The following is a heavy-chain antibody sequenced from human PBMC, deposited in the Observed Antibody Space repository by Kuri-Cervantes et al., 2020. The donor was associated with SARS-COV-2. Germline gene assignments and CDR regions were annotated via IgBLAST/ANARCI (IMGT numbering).Heavy chain of an antibody. CDR1: GGSFSGYY. Sequence: GSLRLSCAVYGGSFSGYYWSWIRQPPGKGLEWIGEINYSGSTNYNPSLKSRVTISVDTSKNQFSLKLSSVTAADTAVYYCARGRVYARRIYYYYYGMDVWGQGTTVTVSS. D-gene: IGHD3-16*01. CDR2: INYSGST. V-gene: IGHV4-34*01. J-gene: IGHJ6*02. CDR3: ARGRVYARRIYYYYYGMDV.